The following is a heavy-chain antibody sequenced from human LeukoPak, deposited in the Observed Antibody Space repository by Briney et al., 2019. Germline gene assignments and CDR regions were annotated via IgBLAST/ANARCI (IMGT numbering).Heavy chain of an antibody. CDR2: IRYDGSNK. J-gene: IGHJ4*02. D-gene: IGHD2-2*01. Sequence: PGGSLRLSCAASGFTFSSYGMHWVRQAPGKGLEWVAFIRYDGSNKYYADSVKGRFTISRDNSKNTLYLQTNSLRADDTAVYYCAKVGVPAVMELGTRGVATTIELDYWGQGTLVTVSS. V-gene: IGHV3-30*02. CDR1: GFTFSSYG. CDR3: AKVGVPAVMELGTRGVATTIELDY.